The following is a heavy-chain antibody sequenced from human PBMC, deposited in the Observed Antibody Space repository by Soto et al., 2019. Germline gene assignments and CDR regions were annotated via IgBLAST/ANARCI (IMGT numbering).Heavy chain of an antibody. CDR1: GGSISSYC. Sequence: PPEKLGDTDSVSGGSISSYCWSWIRQPAVKGLEWIGRIYTSGSTNYNPSLKSRVTMSVDTSKNQFSLKLSSVTAADTAVYYCARAKWARESHYNFSAMDVRGQRTT. CDR3: ARAKWARESHYNFSAMDV. V-gene: IGHV4-4*07. D-gene: IGHD1-20*01. CDR2: IYTSGST. J-gene: IGHJ6*02.